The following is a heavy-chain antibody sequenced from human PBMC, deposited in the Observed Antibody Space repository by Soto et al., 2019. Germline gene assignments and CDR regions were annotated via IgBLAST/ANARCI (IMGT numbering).Heavy chain of an antibody. V-gene: IGHV4-4*07. CDR3: ARFQPFGWASRPNAFDI. J-gene: IGHJ3*02. Sequence: SETLSLTCTVSGGSISNYYWNCIRQPAGKGLEWIGRIYSSGTTIHNPTLESRVTMSLDTSKNQFSLKLSSVTAADTAVYFCARFQPFGWASRPNAFDIRGQRTTVIVSS. D-gene: IGHD3-10*01. CDR2: IYSSGTT. CDR1: GGSISNYY.